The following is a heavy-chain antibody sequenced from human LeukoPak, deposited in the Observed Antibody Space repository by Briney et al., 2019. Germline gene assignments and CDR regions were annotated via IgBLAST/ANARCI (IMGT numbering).Heavy chain of an antibody. CDR3: AADPVCGGDCSYALDI. CDR2: IVVGSGNT. Sequence: SVKVSCKASGFTFTSSAVQWVRQARGQRLEWIGWIVVGSGNTNYAQKFQERVTITRDMSTSTAYMELSSLRSEDTAVYYCAADPVCGGDCSYALDIWGQGTMVTVSS. V-gene: IGHV1-58*01. J-gene: IGHJ3*02. CDR1: GFTFTSSA. D-gene: IGHD2-21*02.